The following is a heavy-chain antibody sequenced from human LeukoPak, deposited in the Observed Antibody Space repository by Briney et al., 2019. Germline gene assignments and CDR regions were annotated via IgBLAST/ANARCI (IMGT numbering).Heavy chain of an antibody. J-gene: IGHJ4*02. D-gene: IGHD3-10*01. CDR2: ISAYNGNT. CDR3: ASDLMVRGGTLLDY. V-gene: IGHV1-18*01. Sequence: ASVKVSCKASGYTFTSYGISWVRQAPGQGLEWMGWISAYNGNTNYAQKLQGRVTMTTDTSTSTAYMELRSLRSDDTAVYYCASDLMVRGGTLLDYWGQGTLVTVSS. CDR1: GYTFTSYG.